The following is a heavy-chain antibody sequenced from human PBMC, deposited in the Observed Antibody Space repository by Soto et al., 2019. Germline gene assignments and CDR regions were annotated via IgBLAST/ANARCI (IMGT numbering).Heavy chain of an antibody. CDR1: GYTFTSYG. D-gene: IGHD6-13*01. Sequence: SVKVSCKASGYTFTSYGISWVRQAPGQGLEWMGWISAYNGNTNYAQKLQGRVTMTTDTSTSTAYMELRSLRSDDTAVYYCARVRGAEYSSSWFARGEPYPHFYY. CDR3: ARVRGAEYSSSWFARGEPYPHFYY. CDR2: ISAYNGNT. V-gene: IGHV1-18*04. J-gene: IGHJ6*01.